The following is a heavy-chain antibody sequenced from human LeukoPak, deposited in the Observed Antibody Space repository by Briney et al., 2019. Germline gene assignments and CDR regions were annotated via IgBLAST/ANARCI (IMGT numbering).Heavy chain of an antibody. J-gene: IGHJ4*02. Sequence: SETLSLTCTVSGGSISSRSYYWGWIRQPPGKGLEWIGSIYYSGSTYYNPSLKSRVTISVDTSKNQFSLKLSSVTAADTAVYYCARRYFDWLLRVGYYFDYWGQGTLVTVSS. CDR2: IYYSGST. V-gene: IGHV4-39*01. CDR3: ARRYFDWLLRVGYYFDY. CDR1: GGSISSRSYY. D-gene: IGHD3-9*01.